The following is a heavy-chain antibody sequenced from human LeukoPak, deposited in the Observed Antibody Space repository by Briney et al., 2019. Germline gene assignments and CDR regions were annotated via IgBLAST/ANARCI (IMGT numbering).Heavy chain of an antibody. Sequence: SQTLSLTCAVSGGSISSGGYSWSWIRQPPGKGLEWIGEINHSGSTNYNPSLKSRVTISVDTSKNQFSLKLSSVTAADTAVYYCARGQARSSWPHKVYYFDYWGQGTLVTVSS. D-gene: IGHD6-13*01. CDR1: GGSISSGGYS. CDR2: INHSGST. J-gene: IGHJ4*02. V-gene: IGHV4-30-2*01. CDR3: ARGQARSSWPHKVYYFDY.